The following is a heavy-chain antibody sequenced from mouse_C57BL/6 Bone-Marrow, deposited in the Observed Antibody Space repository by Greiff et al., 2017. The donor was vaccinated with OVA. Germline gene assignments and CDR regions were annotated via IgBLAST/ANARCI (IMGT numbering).Heavy chain of an antibody. D-gene: IGHD3-2*02. CDR1: GFTFSDYY. CDR2: ISNGGGST. Sequence: DVKLVESGGGLVQPGGFLKLSCAASGFTFSDYYMYWVRQTPEKRLEWVAYISNGGGSTYYPDTVKGRFTISRDNAKNTLYLQMSRLKSEDTAMYYCARMEAQATRAWFAYWGQGTLVTVSA. CDR3: ARMEAQATRAWFAY. V-gene: IGHV5-12*01. J-gene: IGHJ3*01.